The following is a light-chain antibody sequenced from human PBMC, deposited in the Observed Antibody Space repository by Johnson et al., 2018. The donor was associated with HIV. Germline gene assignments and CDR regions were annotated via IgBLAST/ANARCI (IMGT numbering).Light chain of an antibody. Sequence: QSVLTQPPSVSAAPGQKVTISCSGRSSNIGNNYVSWYQQLPGKAPKLFIFDNNKRPSGIPDRFSGSKSGTSATLGITGLQTGDEADYCCGTWDSRLGAYVFGTGTKVTVL. CDR1: SSNIGNNY. CDR2: DNN. V-gene: IGLV1-51*01. J-gene: IGLJ1*01. CDR3: GTWDSRLGAYV.